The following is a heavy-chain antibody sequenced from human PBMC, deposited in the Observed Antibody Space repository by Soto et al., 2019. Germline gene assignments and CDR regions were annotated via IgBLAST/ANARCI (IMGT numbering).Heavy chain of an antibody. CDR2: VYYTGNT. CDR3: ARSGHTFGGVV. D-gene: IGHD3-16*01. CDR1: GASMSNYY. J-gene: IGHJ4*02. V-gene: IGHV4-59*01. Sequence: SETLSLTCTVSGASMSNYYGSWIRQPPGKGLEHIGYVYYTGNTNYNPSLKSRVTISVDTSNNRFSLKLTSVTTADTAIYYCARSGHTFGGVVWGRGILVTVSS.